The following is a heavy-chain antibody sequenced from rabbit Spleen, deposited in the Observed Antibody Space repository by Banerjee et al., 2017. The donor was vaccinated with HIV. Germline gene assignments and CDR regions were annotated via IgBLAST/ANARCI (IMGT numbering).Heavy chain of an antibody. D-gene: IGHD1-1*01. CDR2: IYSGSSGDT. J-gene: IGHJ4*01. V-gene: IGHV1S40*01. Sequence: QSLEESGGDLVKPGATLTLTCTASGFSFSSRDYMCWVRQAPGKGLEWIACIYSGSSGDTYYASWAKGRFAISKAPTTTVTLQMTSLTAADTATYFCARDLTAVIGWNFNLWGPGTLVTVS. CDR1: GFSFSSRDY. CDR3: ARDLTAVIGWNFNL.